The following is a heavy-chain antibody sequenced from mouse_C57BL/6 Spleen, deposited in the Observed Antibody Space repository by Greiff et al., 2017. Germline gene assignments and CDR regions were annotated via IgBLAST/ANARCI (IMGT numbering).Heavy chain of an antibody. V-gene: IGHV1-26*01. CDR1: GYTFTDYY. Sequence: EVQLQQSGPELVKPGASVKISCKASGYTFTDYYMNWVKQSHGKSLEWIGDINPNNGGTSYNQKFKGKATLTVDKSSSTAYMELRSLTSEDSAVYYCARDWDYYGSSSTYFDYWGQGTTLTVSS. D-gene: IGHD1-1*01. CDR2: INPNNGGT. J-gene: IGHJ2*01. CDR3: ARDWDYYGSSSTYFDY.